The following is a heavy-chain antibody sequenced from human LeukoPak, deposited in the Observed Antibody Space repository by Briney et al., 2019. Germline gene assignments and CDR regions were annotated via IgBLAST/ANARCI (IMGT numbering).Heavy chain of an antibody. CDR1: GFTFSDFD. CDR3: AKELYGSGSYYRDYFDY. CDR2: ISKGGDRT. D-gene: IGHD3-10*01. Sequence: GGSLRLSCAASGFTFSDFDMSWVRQAPGKGLEWVSAISKGGDRTYYADSVKGRFTISRDNSRNTLYLQMNSLRDEDAAVYYCAKELYGSGSYYRDYFDYWGQGTLVTVSS. V-gene: IGHV3-23*01. J-gene: IGHJ4*02.